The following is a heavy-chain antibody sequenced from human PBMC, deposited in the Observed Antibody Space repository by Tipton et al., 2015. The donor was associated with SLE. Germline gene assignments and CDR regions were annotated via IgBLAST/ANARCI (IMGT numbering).Heavy chain of an antibody. V-gene: IGHV4-4*02. J-gene: IGHJ3*01. D-gene: IGHD2-2*01. CDR2: IYHSGKT. Sequence: SLRLSCAVSGGSISSTNWWIWVRQSPGKGLEWIGEIYHSGKTYYSASLKSRVTISVDRSKNQFSLKLTSVTAADTAVYYCARGDQLLTAFDVWGPGTMVTVSS. CDR3: ARGDQLLTAFDV. CDR1: GGSISSTNW.